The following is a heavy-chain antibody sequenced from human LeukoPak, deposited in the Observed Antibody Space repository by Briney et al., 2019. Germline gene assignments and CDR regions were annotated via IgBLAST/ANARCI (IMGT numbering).Heavy chain of an antibody. CDR1: GFTFSSYG. V-gene: IGHV3-23*01. CDR2: ISDSGVGT. Sequence: GGSLRLSCAASGFTFSSYGMNWVRQVPGKGLEWVSGISDSGVGTKHAASVKGRFTISRDNSKNTLYLQVNSLRAEDTAVYYCAKIGRSYDFWTGYYEEEVDYMDVWGKGTTVTVSS. J-gene: IGHJ6*03. D-gene: IGHD3-3*01. CDR3: AKIGRSYDFWTGYYEEEVDYMDV.